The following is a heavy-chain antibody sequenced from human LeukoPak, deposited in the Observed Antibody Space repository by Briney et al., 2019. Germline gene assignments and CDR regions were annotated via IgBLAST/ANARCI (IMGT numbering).Heavy chain of an antibody. V-gene: IGHV4-31*03. D-gene: IGHD6-13*01. CDR3: VRARFRSSTPDLYYFDY. Sequence: SETLSLTCTVSGGSISSGDYYWSWIRQHPGKGLEWIGYVYKNGGTYYNPPLKSRVTISVDTSKNQFSLKLSSVTAADTAVYYCVRARFRSSTPDLYYFDYWGQGTLVTVSS. CDR1: GGSISSGDYY. CDR2: VYKNGGT. J-gene: IGHJ4*02.